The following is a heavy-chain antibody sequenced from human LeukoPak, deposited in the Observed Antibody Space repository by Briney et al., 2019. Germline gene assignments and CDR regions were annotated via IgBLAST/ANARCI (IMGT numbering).Heavy chain of an antibody. CDR1: GFTFSSYG. CDR3: ARGTAYYDSSGLMDY. CDR2: ISSSSSTI. V-gene: IGHV3-48*01. Sequence: GRSLRLSCAASGFTFSSYGMHWVRQAPGKGLEWVSYISSSSSTIYYADSVKGRFTISRDNAKNSLYLQMNSLRAEDTAVYYCARGTAYYDSSGLMDYWGQGTLVTVSS. J-gene: IGHJ4*02. D-gene: IGHD3-22*01.